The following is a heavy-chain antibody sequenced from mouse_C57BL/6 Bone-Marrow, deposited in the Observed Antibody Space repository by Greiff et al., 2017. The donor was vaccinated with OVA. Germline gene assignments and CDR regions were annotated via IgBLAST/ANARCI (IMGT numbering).Heavy chain of an antibody. D-gene: IGHD2-3*01. CDR1: GYTFTSYG. CDR2: IYPRSGNT. CDR3: ARGRLLSWFAY. J-gene: IGHJ3*01. V-gene: IGHV1-81*01. Sequence: VQLQQSGAELARPGASVKLSCKASGYTFTSYGISWVKQRTGQGLEWIGEIYPRSGNTYYNEKFKGKATLTADKSSSTAYMELRSLTSEDSAVYFCARGRLLSWFAYWGQGTLVTVSA.